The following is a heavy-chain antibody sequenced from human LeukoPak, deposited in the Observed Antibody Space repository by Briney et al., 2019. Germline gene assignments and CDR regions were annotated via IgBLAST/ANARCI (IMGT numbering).Heavy chain of an antibody. CDR1: GYSFTSYW. V-gene: IGHV5-51*01. J-gene: IGHJ4*02. D-gene: IGHD2-2*01. Sequence: PGESLKISCKGSGYSFTSYWIGWVRQMPGKGLEWMGIIYPGDSDTRYSPSFQGQVTISADKSISTAYLQWSSLKASDTAMYYCARPHEVYCSSTSCYPYYFDYWGQGTLVTVSS. CDR2: IYPGDSDT. CDR3: ARPHEVYCSSTSCYPYYFDY.